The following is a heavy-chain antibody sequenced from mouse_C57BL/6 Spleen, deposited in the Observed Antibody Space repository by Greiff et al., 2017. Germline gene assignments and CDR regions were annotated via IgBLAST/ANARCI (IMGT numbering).Heavy chain of an antibody. D-gene: IGHD1-1*01. V-gene: IGHV1-62-2*01. CDR2: FYPGSGSI. J-gene: IGHJ4*01. CDR3: ARHLGDYYGSRGAMDY. Sequence: VQLVESGAELVKPGASVKLSCKASGYTFTEYTIHWVKQRSGQGLEWIGWFYPGSGSIKYNEKFKDKATLTADKSSSTVYMELSRLTSEDSAVYFCARHLGDYYGSRGAMDYWGQGTSVTVSS. CDR1: GYTFTEYT.